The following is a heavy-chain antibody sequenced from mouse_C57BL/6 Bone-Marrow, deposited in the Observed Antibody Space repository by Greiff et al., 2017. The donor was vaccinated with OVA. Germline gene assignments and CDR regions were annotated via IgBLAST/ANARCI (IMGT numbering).Heavy chain of an antibody. CDR1: GYTFTDYY. V-gene: IGHV1-76*01. J-gene: IGHJ2*01. CDR2: IYPGSGNT. D-gene: IGHD1-1*01. CDR3: ARYRYSGSSYRYYFDY. Sequence: VQLQQSGAELVRPGASVKLSCKASGYTFTDYYINWVKQRPGQGLEWIARIYPGSGNTYYNEKFKGKATLTAEKSSSTAYMQLSSLTSEDSAVYFCARYRYSGSSYRYYFDYWGQGTTLTVSS.